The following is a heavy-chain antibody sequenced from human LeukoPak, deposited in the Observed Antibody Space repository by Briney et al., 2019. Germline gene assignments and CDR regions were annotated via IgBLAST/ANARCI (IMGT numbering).Heavy chain of an antibody. J-gene: IGHJ2*01. CDR2: TYFREGT. D-gene: IGHD1-1*01. CDR1: GGSISSYSYY. V-gene: IGHV4-39*07. CDR3: ARVWAALPTSPYWYFDL. Sequence: SETLSLTCTVSGGSISSYSYYWGWIRQPPGTALEWLGSTYFREGTYYNPSLQSRVILGIDTSKNQFSMQLYSVTAADTAVYYCARVWAALPTSPYWYFDLWGRGTLVTVSS.